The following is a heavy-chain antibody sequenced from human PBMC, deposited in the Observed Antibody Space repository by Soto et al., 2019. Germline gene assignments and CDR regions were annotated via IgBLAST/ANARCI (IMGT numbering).Heavy chain of an antibody. CDR1: GGSISSYY. J-gene: IGHJ4*02. CDR3: ARDALRGYSGYDWSYFDY. Sequence: SETLSLTCTVSGGSISSYYWSWIRQPPGKGLEWIGYIYYSGSTNYNPSLKSRVTISVDTSKNQFSLKLSSVTAADTAVYYCARDALRGYSGYDWSYFDYWGQGTLVTVSS. V-gene: IGHV4-59*01. D-gene: IGHD5-12*01. CDR2: IYYSGST.